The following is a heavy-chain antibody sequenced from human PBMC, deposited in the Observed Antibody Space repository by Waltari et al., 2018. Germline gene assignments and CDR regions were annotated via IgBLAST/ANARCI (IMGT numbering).Heavy chain of an antibody. V-gene: IGHV3-23*01. J-gene: IGHJ4*02. CDR2: ISGSGGST. CDR3: ARAPSYCGGDCFLIQFDY. Sequence: EVQLLESGGGLVQPGGSLRLSCAASGFTFSSYAMSWVRQAPGKGLEWVSAISGSGGSTYYADSVKGRFTISRDNSKNTLYLQRNSLRAEDTAVYYCARAPSYCGGDCFLIQFDYWGQGTLVTVSS. D-gene: IGHD2-21*02. CDR1: GFTFSSYA.